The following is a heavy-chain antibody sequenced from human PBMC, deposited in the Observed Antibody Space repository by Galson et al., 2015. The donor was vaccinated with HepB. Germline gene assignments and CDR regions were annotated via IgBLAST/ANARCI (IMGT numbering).Heavy chain of an antibody. CDR1: GYTFTSYA. CDR3: ARGGAYYDSSGYYPFYYYGMDV. V-gene: IGHV7-4-1*02. Sequence: SVKVSCKASGYTFTSYAMNWVRQAPGHGLEWMGWINTNTGNPTYAQGFTGRFVFSLDTSVSTAYLRISSLKAEDTAVYYCARGGAYYDSSGYYPFYYYGMDVWGQGTTVTVSS. D-gene: IGHD3-22*01. CDR2: INTNTGNP. J-gene: IGHJ6*02.